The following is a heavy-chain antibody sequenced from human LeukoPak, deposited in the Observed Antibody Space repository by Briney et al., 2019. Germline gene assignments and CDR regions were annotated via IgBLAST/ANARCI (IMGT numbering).Heavy chain of an antibody. V-gene: IGHV3-11*04. CDR1: GFTFSDYY. CDR2: ISSSGSTI. J-gene: IGHJ6*03. Sequence: GGSLRLSCAASGFTFSDYYMSWIRQAPGKGLEWVSYISSSGSTIYYADSVKGRFTISRDNAKNSLYLQMNSLRAEDTAVYYCARARDCSSSSCLYYYYYYMDVWGKGTTVTVSS. D-gene: IGHD2-2*01. CDR3: ARARDCSSSSCLYYYYYYMDV.